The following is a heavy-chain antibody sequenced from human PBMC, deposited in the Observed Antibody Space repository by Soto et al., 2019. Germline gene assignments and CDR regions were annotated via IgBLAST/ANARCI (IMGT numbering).Heavy chain of an antibody. Sequence: PSETLSLTCTVSGGSISSYYWSWIRQPPGKGLECIGYIYYSGSTNYNPSLKSRVTISVDTSKNQFSLKLSSVTAADTAVYYCARLPKYYYGSGSYYNEATFDYWGQGTLVTVSS. V-gene: IGHV4-59*08. D-gene: IGHD3-10*01. J-gene: IGHJ4*02. CDR3: ARLPKYYYGSGSYYNEATFDY. CDR2: IYYSGST. CDR1: GGSISSYY.